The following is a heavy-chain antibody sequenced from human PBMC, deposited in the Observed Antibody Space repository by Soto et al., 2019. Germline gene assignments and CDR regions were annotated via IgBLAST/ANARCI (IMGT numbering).Heavy chain of an antibody. CDR1: GFTCSGRS. D-gene: IGHD5-12*01. CDR2: ISRSSNYI. Sequence: RGSLRLSCSASGFTCSGRSMHWVRPAPGKGLEYVSSISRSSNYIYYADSVKGRFTISRDNAKNSLYLQMNSLRAEDTAVYYCARWGYSGYDSYYYYGMDVWGQGTTVTVSS. CDR3: ARWGYSGYDSYYYYGMDV. J-gene: IGHJ6*02. V-gene: IGHV3-21*01.